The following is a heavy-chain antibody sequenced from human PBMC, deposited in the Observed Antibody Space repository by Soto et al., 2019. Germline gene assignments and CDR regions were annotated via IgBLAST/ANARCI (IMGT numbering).Heavy chain of an antibody. CDR1: GFTFSSYS. J-gene: IGHJ6*02. CDR2: ISSSSSTI. D-gene: IGHD3-22*01. CDR3: ASLASQWLSAYYYYGMDV. V-gene: IGHV3-48*02. Sequence: GGSLRLSCAASGFTFSSYSMNWVRQAPGKGLEWVSYISSSSSTIYYADSVKGRFTISRDNAKNSLYLQMNSLRDEDTAVYYCASLASQWLSAYYYYGMDVWGQGTTVTVSS.